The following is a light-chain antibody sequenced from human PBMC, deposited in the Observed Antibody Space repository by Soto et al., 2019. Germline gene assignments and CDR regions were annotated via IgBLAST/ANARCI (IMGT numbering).Light chain of an antibody. Sequence: DIQLTQSPSSLPASVGDRVTITCQASQDISSYLNWYQQKPGKAPELLINDASNLEMGVPSRFSGVGSGTDFTFTISSLQPEDIATYFCQQYDSLPITFGQGTRLENK. V-gene: IGKV1-33*01. CDR3: QQYDSLPIT. J-gene: IGKJ5*01. CDR1: QDISSY. CDR2: DAS.